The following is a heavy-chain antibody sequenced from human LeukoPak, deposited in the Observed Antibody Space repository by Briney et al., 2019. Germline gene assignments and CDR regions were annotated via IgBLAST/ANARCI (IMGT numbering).Heavy chain of an antibody. CDR1: GFTFSSYS. Sequence: PGGSLRLSCAASGFTFSSYSMTWVRQAPGKGLEWVSYISSSSSTIYYADSVKGRFTISRDNAKNSLYLQMNSLRAEDTAVYYCAGDGVLLWFGTLHYWGQGTLVTVSS. J-gene: IGHJ4*02. V-gene: IGHV3-48*01. D-gene: IGHD3-10*01. CDR2: ISSSSSTI. CDR3: AGDGVLLWFGTLHY.